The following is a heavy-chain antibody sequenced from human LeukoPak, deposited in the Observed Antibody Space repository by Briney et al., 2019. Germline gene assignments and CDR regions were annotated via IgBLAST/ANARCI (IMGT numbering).Heavy chain of an antibody. J-gene: IGHJ4*02. Sequence: PGGSLRLSCAASGFTFSSYEMNWVRQAPGKGLEWVSYISSSGLTIDYADSVKGRFTISRDNAKNSLYLQMNSLRDEDTAVYYCAKDAEHSSGWYPGNWGQGTLVIVSS. CDR1: GFTFSSYE. D-gene: IGHD6-13*01. CDR3: AKDAEHSSGWYPGN. V-gene: IGHV3-48*03. CDR2: ISSSGLTI.